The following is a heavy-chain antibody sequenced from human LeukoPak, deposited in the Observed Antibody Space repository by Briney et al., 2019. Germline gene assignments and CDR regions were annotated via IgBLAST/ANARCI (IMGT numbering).Heavy chain of an antibody. CDR1: GGSFSGYY. J-gene: IGHJ5*02. CDR2: INHSGST. D-gene: IGHD3-9*01. Sequence: PSETLSLTCAVYGGSFSGYYWSWIRHPPGTGLEWIGEINHSGSTNYNPSLKSRVPISVYTSKTQFSLKLSSVTAADTAVYYCARGYFAWLKWFGPWGQGTLVTVSS. V-gene: IGHV4-34*01. CDR3: ARGYFAWLKWFGP.